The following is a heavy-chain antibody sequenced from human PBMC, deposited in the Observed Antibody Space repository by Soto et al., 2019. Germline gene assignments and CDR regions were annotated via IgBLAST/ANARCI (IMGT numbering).Heavy chain of an antibody. Sequence: EVQLVESGGGLVQPGGSLRLSFAASGFTFSRNWMNWVRQAPGKGLEWVANIKQDGSEKYYVDSVKGRFTISRDNVKNSLYLQMNSLRAEDTAVYYCVRGAGTFEYWGQGTLVTVSS. V-gene: IGHV3-7*01. J-gene: IGHJ4*02. CDR2: IKQDGSEK. CDR3: VRGAGTFEY. D-gene: IGHD6-19*01. CDR1: GFTFSRNW.